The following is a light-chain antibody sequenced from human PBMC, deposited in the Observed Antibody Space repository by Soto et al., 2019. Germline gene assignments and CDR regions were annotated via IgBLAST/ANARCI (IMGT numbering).Light chain of an antibody. Sequence: DIQMTQSPSSLSASVGDRVTITCQARQDITNYLHWFQQKPWKAPKLLIYDASNLETGVPSRFSGSGSGTDFTFTISSLQTEDIATYYCQQYDNLPLTFGGGTKVEIK. CDR2: DAS. V-gene: IGKV1-33*01. CDR1: QDITNY. J-gene: IGKJ4*01. CDR3: QQYDNLPLT.